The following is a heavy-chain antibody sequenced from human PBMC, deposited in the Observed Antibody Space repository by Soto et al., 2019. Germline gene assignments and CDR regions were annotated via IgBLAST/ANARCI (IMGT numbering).Heavy chain of an antibody. CDR3: ARGMYGSGSYYIGDAFDM. CDR1: GFTVSYNY. Sequence: EVQLVESGGGLIQPGGSLRLSCAVSGFTVSYNYMNWVRQAPGKGLEWVSVIYRGGDTLYADSVKGRFTISRDNSKNTLYLQMNSLRAEDTAVYYCARGMYGSGSYYIGDAFDMWGQGTMVTVSS. CDR2: IYRGGDT. V-gene: IGHV3-53*01. D-gene: IGHD3-10*01. J-gene: IGHJ3*02.